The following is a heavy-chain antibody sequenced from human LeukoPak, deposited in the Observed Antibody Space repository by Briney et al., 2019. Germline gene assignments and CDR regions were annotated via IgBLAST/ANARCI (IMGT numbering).Heavy chain of an antibody. CDR2: INAGNGNT. J-gene: IGHJ6*03. D-gene: IGHD1-26*01. CDR3: ARANSGSYQGAYYMDV. Sequence: GASVKVSCKASGYTFTSYGMHWVRQAPGQRLEWMGWINAGNGNTKYSQEFQGRVTITRDTSASTAYMELSSLRSEDMAVYYCARANSGSYQGAYYMDVWGKGTTVTVSS. V-gene: IGHV1-3*03. CDR1: GYTFTSYG.